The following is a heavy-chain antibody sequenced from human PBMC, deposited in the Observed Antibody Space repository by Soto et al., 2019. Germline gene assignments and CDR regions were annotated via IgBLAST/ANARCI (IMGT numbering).Heavy chain of an antibody. CDR2: IIPIFGTA. CDR1: GGTFSSYA. CDR3: ARVRTTVAPYLDY. Sequence: QVQLVQSGAEVKKPGSSVKVSCKASGGTFSSYAISWVRQAPGQGLEWMGGIIPIFGTANYAQKFHGRVTMTADESTSKADMELSSLRSEDKAVYYCARVRTTVAPYLDYWGQGTLVTVSS. D-gene: IGHD4-17*01. V-gene: IGHV1-69*01. J-gene: IGHJ4*02.